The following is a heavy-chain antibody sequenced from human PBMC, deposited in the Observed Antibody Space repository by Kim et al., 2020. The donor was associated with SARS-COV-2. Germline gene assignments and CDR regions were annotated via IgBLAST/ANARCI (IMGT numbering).Heavy chain of an antibody. CDR3: ARSSTTTIFGVVISAGGGFDP. CDR1: GYTFTSYG. CDR2: ISAYNGNT. D-gene: IGHD3-3*01. Sequence: ASVKVSCKASGYTFTSYGISWVRQAPGQGLEWMGWISAYNGNTNYAQKLQGRVTMTTDTSTSTAYMELRSLRSDDTAVYYCARSSTTTIFGVVISAGGGFDPWGQGTLVTVSS. V-gene: IGHV1-18*01. J-gene: IGHJ5*02.